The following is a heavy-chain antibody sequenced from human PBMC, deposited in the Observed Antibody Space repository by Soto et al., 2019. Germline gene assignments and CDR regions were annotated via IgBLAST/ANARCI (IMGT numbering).Heavy chain of an antibody. Sequence: QITLKESGPTLVKPTQTLTLTCTFSGFSLSTSGVGVGWIRQPPGKALEWLALIYWDDDKRYSPSLKSRLTITNDPSKSQVVLTMNNIEPVDTAKYYCAHIYGDYPEYYYYGMDVWGQGTTVTVSS. CDR3: AHIYGDYPEYYYYGMDV. CDR1: GFSLSTSGVG. V-gene: IGHV2-5*02. J-gene: IGHJ6*02. CDR2: IYWDDDK. D-gene: IGHD4-17*01.